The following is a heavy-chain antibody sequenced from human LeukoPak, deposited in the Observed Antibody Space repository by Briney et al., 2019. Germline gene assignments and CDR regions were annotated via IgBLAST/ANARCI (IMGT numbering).Heavy chain of an antibody. CDR1: GGSISSGGYY. Sequence: PSQTLSLTCTVSGGSISSGGYYWSWIPQHPGKGLEGIGYIYYSGSTYYNPSLKSRVTISVDTSKNQFSLKLSSVTAADTAVYYCARSRDSSGYYLFDYWGQGTLVTVSS. CDR3: ARSRDSSGYYLFDY. CDR2: IYYSGST. J-gene: IGHJ4*02. D-gene: IGHD3-22*01. V-gene: IGHV4-31*03.